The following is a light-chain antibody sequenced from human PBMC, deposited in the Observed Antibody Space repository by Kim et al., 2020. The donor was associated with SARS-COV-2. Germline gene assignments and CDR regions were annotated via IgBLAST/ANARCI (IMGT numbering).Light chain of an antibody. CDR1: QDIRND. J-gene: IGKJ5*01. Sequence: AFVGDRVNITCRASQDIRNDLGWYQQNPGRAPKRLIYGASSLQSGVPSRFSGSGSGTECTLTISSVQPEDFATYFCLQHSTYPITFGQGTRLEIK. CDR2: GAS. V-gene: IGKV1-17*01. CDR3: LQHSTYPIT.